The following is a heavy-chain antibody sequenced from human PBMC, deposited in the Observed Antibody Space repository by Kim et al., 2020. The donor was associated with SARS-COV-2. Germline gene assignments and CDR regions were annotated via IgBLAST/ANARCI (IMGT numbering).Heavy chain of an antibody. V-gene: IGHV3-73*01. Sequence: GGSLRLSCAASGFTFSGSTMQWVRQASGKGLEWVGRIRSKANSYATAYAASVKNRFTISRDDSKNTAYLQMNSLKTEDTAVYYCTRVSPITGGWYDAFD. CDR2: IRSKANSYAT. J-gene: IGHJ3*02. CDR1: GFTFSGST. CDR3: TRVSPITGGWYDAFD. D-gene: IGHD6-19*01.